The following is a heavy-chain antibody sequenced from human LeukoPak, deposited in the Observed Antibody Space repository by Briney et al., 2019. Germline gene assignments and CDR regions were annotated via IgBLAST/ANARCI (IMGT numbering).Heavy chain of an antibody. V-gene: IGHV4-39*02. CDR1: GDSISSSDYC. Sequence: PSETLSLTCIVSGDSISSSDYCWAWIRQTPGKGLEWIASIYHSGSTDYNPSLKSRVTISVDTSKNHFSLKLSSVTAADTAVYYCARVTVTHDTNIRYYYYMDVWGKGTTVTVSS. D-gene: IGHD4-11*01. CDR2: IYHSGST. CDR3: ARVTVTHDTNIRYYYYMDV. J-gene: IGHJ6*03.